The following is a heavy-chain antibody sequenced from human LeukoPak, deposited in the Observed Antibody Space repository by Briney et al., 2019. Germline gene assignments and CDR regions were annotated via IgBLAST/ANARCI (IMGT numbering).Heavy chain of an antibody. CDR3: ARVTTIFGVAPFDP. V-gene: IGHV1-18*01. CDR2: ISAYNGNT. Sequence: ASVKVSCKASGYTFASYGINWVRQAPGQGLEWVGWISAYNGNTNYAQKLQGRVTMTTDTSTSTAYMELRSLRSDDTAVYYCARVTTIFGVAPFDPWGQGTLVTVSS. CDR1: GYTFASYG. J-gene: IGHJ5*02. D-gene: IGHD3-3*01.